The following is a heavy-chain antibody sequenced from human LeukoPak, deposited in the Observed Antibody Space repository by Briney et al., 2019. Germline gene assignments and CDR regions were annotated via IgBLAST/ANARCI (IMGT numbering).Heavy chain of an antibody. V-gene: IGHV1-18*01. J-gene: IGHJ5*02. CDR1: GYTFTSYG. Sequence: GASVKVSCKASGYTFTSYGISWVGQAPGQGLEWMGWISAYNGNTNYAQKLQGRVTMTTDTSTSTAYMELRSLRSDDTAVYYCARDGVTIFGVVIARNWFDPWGQGTLVTVSS. D-gene: IGHD3-3*01. CDR2: ISAYNGNT. CDR3: ARDGVTIFGVVIARNWFDP.